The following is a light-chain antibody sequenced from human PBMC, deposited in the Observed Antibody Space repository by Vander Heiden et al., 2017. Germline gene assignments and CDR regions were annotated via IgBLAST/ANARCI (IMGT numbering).Light chain of an antibody. V-gene: IGLV7-43*01. CDR2: STS. Sequence: TVVTQAPSLTVSPGGTVPLTCASSSAAVTSGFYATWFQQKTGLAPTSLIYSTSNKHSWTPARFSGSLLGGKAALTLSGVQPEDEAEYYCLLFYAGARVFGGGTKLTVL. CDR3: LLFYAGARV. CDR1: SAAVTSGFY. J-gene: IGLJ3*02.